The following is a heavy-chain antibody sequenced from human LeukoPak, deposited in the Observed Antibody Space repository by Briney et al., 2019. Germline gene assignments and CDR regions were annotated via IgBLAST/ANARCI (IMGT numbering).Heavy chain of an antibody. D-gene: IGHD6-6*01. V-gene: IGHV1-2*02. CDR1: GYTFTGYY. CDR3: ATRDYSSSAGSYYYYYMDV. Sequence: ASVKVSCKASGYTFTGYYMHWVRQAPGQGLEWMGWINPNSGGTNYAQKLQGRVTMTRDTSISTAYMELSRLRSDDTAVYYCATRDYSSSAGSYYYYYMDVWGKGTTVTVSS. CDR2: INPNSGGT. J-gene: IGHJ6*03.